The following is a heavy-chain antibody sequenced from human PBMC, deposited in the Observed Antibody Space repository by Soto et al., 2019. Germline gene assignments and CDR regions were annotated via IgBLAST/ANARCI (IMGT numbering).Heavy chain of an antibody. CDR3: AREGDTYYYDRSGYSPDY. V-gene: IGHV3-21*01. J-gene: IGHJ4*02. CDR2: ISSSSSYI. CDR1: GFTFSSYS. D-gene: IGHD3-22*01. Sequence: EVQLVESGGGLVKPGGSLRLSCAASGFTFSSYSMNWVRQAPGKGLEWVSSISSSSSYIYYADSVKGRFTISRDNAKNSLYLQTNSLRAEDTAVYYCAREGDTYYYDRSGYSPDYWGQGTLFTVSS.